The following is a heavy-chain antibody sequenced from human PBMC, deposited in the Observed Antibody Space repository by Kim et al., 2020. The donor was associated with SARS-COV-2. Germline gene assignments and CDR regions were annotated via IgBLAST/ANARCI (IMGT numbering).Heavy chain of an antibody. CDR3: ARLWPGYYYDSSGYLDAFDI. D-gene: IGHD3-22*01. CDR2: IIPIFGTA. CDR1: GGTFSSYA. J-gene: IGHJ3*02. Sequence: SVKVSCKASGGTFSSYAISWVRQAPGQGLEWMGGIIPIFGTANYAQKFQGRVTITADESTSTAYMELSSLRSEDTAVYYCARLWPGYYYDSSGYLDAFDIWGQGTMVTVSS. V-gene: IGHV1-69*13.